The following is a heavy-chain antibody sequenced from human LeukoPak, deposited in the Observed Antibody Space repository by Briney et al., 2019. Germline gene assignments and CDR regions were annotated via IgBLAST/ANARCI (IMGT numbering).Heavy chain of an antibody. V-gene: IGHV4-59*08. J-gene: IGHJ4*02. D-gene: IGHD3-9*01. Sequence: PSETLSLTCTVSGGSISSYYWSWIRQPPGKGLEWIGYIYYSGSTNYNPSLKSRVTISVDTSKNQFSLKLSSVTAADTAVYYCARHYDILTGFDYWGQGTLVTVSS. CDR1: GGSISSYY. CDR3: ARHYDILTGFDY. CDR2: IYYSGST.